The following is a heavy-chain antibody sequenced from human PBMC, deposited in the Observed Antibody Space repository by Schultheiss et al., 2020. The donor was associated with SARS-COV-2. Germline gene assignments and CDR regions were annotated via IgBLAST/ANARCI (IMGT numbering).Heavy chain of an antibody. Sequence: GESLKISCAASGFSFSNYSMNWVRQAPGKGLEWVSYISSSSRTIYYADSVKGRFTISRDNAKNSLYLQMNSLRDEDTAVYYCARDRVSSSSYPNWFDPWGQGTLVTVSS. CDR1: GFSFSNYS. D-gene: IGHD6-6*01. CDR3: ARDRVSSSSYPNWFDP. V-gene: IGHV3-48*02. J-gene: IGHJ5*02. CDR2: ISSSSRTI.